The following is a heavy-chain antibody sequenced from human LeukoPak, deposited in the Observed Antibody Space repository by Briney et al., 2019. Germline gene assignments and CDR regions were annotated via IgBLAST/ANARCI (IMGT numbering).Heavy chain of an antibody. CDR2: ISGSGGST. J-gene: IGHJ4*02. Sequence: GGSLRLSCAGSGFTFSSYSMNWVRQAPGKGLEWVSAISGSGGSTYYADSAKGRFTISRDNSKNTLYLQMNSLRAEDTAVYYCAKAKWITMIVVVGLDYWGQGTLVTVSS. CDR1: GFTFSSYS. CDR3: AKAKWITMIVVVGLDY. V-gene: IGHV3-23*01. D-gene: IGHD3-22*01.